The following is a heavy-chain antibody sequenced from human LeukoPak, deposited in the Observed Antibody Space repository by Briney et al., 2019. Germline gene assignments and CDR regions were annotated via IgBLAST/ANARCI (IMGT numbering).Heavy chain of an antibody. CDR2: IGGSSTSI. D-gene: IGHD6-13*01. V-gene: IGHV3-21*01. CDR1: GFTFSTYS. CDR3: AREEGKQQMEAFDY. Sequence: GGSLRLSCAASGFTFSTYSMNWVRQAPGKGVEWVSSIGGSSTSIYYAGSVKGRFTISRDNAKNSLYLQMNSLRAEDTAVYYCAREEGKQQMEAFDYWGQGTLVTVSS. J-gene: IGHJ4*02.